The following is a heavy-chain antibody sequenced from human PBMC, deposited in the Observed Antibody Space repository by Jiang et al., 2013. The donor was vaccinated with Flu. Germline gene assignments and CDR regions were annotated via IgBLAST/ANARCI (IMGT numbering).Heavy chain of an antibody. D-gene: IGHD3-16*01. CDR1: GYTFTSYA. Sequence: GYTFTSYAMHWVRQAPDKGLSGWDGSTLAMVNXKYSQKFQGRVTITRDTSASTAYMELSSLRSEDTAVYYCARIRGDNWFDPWGQGTLVTVSS. V-gene: IGHV1-3*01. J-gene: IGHJ5*02. CDR3: ARIRGDNWFDP. CDR2: STLAMVNX.